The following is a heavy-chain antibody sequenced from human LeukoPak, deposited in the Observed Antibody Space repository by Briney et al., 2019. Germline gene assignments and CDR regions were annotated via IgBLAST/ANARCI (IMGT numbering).Heavy chain of an antibody. CDR3: VRDRSGTCYSFDV. CDR2: ISYNGRT. V-gene: IGHV4-59*13. CDR1: GGSIGSSF. Sequence: SETLSLTCSVFGGSIGSSFWNWIRLSPGKGLEWIGYISYNGRTNYSPSLKSRVIISIDTSKNQLSLNLTSVTAADTALYYCVRDRSGTCYSFDVWGQGTMVSVSA. J-gene: IGHJ3*01. D-gene: IGHD1-26*01.